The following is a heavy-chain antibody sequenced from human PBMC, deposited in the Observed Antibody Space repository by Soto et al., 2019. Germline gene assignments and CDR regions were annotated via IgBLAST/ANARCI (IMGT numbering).Heavy chain of an antibody. Sequence: GGSLRLSCAASGFTFSSYSMNWVRQAPGKGLEWVSSISSSSSYIYYADSVKGRFTISRDNAKNSLYLQMNSLRAEDTAVYYCARDIPLTGTGGDFDYWGQGTLVTVSS. J-gene: IGHJ4*02. CDR3: ARDIPLTGTGGDFDY. D-gene: IGHD1-7*01. CDR2: ISSSSSYI. CDR1: GFTFSSYS. V-gene: IGHV3-21*01.